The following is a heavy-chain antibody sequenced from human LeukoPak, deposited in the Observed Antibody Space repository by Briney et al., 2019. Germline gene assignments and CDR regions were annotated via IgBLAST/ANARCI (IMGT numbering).Heavy chain of an antibody. D-gene: IGHD2-2*02. CDR3: ASLSDIAVVPAAIKDAFDI. CDR2: IYYSGST. J-gene: IGHJ3*02. CDR1: GGSISSGDYY. Sequence: PSQTLSLTCTVSGGSISSGDYYWSWIRQPPGKGLEWIGYIYYSGSTYYNPSLKSRVTISVDTAKNQFFLKMSAVTAADTAMYYCASLSDIAVVPAAIKDAFDIWGQGTMVTVSS. V-gene: IGHV4-30-4*08.